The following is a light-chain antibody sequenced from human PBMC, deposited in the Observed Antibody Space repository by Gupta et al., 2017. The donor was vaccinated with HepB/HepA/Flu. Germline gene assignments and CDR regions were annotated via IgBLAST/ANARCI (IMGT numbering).Light chain of an antibody. CDR2: GAS. CDR3: QQYCSSLVT. Sequence: EIVLTQSPGTLSLSPGERATLSCRASQSVSSSYLAWYQQKPGQAPRLLIYGASSRATGIPDRFSGSGSGTDFTLTISRLEPEDFAVYYCQQYCSSLVTFGGGTKVEIK. CDR1: QSVSSSY. V-gene: IGKV3-20*01. J-gene: IGKJ4*01.